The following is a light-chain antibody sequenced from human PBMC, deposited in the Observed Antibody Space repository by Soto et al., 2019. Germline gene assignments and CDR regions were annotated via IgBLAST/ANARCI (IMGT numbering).Light chain of an antibody. CDR1: QGVSRY. CDR3: LQHSIWLPT. CDR2: DAS. J-gene: IGKJ1*01. Sequence: EIVMTQSPAALSVSVGERVTISCRASQGVSRYLAWYQQKPGQGPKLLIYDASNRPTGIPPRFSGSGSGTDFTLTISSLQPEDFAIYYCLQHSIWLPTFGHGT. V-gene: IGKV3D-11*01.